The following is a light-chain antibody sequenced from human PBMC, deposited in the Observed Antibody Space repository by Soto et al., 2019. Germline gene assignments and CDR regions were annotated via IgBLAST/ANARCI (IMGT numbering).Light chain of an antibody. CDR3: MQTRRTRYT. Sequence: DIVMTQSPLSLPVTPGEPASISCRSSQSLLHSNGYNYLHWYLQKPGQTTQLRIYLGSNRATGVHYIISGRGSSKDFTLKISRVEAEDGRVYYCMQTRRTRYTFGQRTKLEIK. CDR1: QSLLHSNGYNY. J-gene: IGKJ2*01. CDR2: LGS. V-gene: IGKV2-28*01.